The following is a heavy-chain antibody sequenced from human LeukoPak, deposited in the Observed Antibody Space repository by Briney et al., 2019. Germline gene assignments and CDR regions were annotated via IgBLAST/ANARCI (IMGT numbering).Heavy chain of an antibody. V-gene: IGHV3-23*01. CDR1: GFTFSSYA. J-gene: IGHJ6*02. CDR2: ISGSGGST. Sequence: GSLILSCAASGFTFSSYAMSWVRQAPGKGLEWVSAISGSGGSTYYADSVKGRFTISRDNSKNTLYLQMNSLRAEDTAVYYCAKVPWIDYYYGMDVWGQGTTVTVAS. CDR3: AKVPWIDYYYGMDV. D-gene: IGHD2-2*03.